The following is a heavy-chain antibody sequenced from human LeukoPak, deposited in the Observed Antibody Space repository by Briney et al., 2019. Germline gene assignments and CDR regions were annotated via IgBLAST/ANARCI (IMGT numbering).Heavy chain of an antibody. V-gene: IGHV1-46*01. CDR1: GYTFTSNY. Sequence: ASVKVSCKASGYTFTSNYIHWVRQAPGQGLEWMGMIYPRDGSTSYAQKFQGRVTVTRDTSTSTVHMELSGLRCEDTAVYYCARDQEGFDYWGQGTLVTVSS. CDR2: IYPRDGST. CDR3: ARDQEGFDY. J-gene: IGHJ4*02.